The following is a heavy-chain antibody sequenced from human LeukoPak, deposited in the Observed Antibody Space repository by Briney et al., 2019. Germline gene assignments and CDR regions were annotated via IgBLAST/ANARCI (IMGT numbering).Heavy chain of an antibody. J-gene: IGHJ3*02. Sequence: GGSLRHSCAASGFTFSSYWMHWVRQAPGKGLVWVSRINSDGSSTSYADSVKGRFTISRDNAKNTLYLQMNSLRAEDTAVYYCASESGSYLGAFDIWGQGTMVTVSS. CDR1: GFTFSSYW. CDR2: INSDGSST. CDR3: ASESGSYLGAFDI. V-gene: IGHV3-74*01. D-gene: IGHD1-26*01.